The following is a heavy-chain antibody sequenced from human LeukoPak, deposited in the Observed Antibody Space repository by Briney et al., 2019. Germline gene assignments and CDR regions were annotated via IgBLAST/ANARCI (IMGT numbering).Heavy chain of an antibody. D-gene: IGHD5/OR15-5a*01. Sequence: PGGSLRLSCAASGFTFSASPIHWVRQASDKGLERVGRIRSKPYDYATAFAESVKGRFTISRDDSESTAYLEMNSLKTEDTAVYYCARRVGDSYPYGLDVWGQGTPVTVSS. J-gene: IGHJ6*02. CDR3: ARRVGDSYPYGLDV. CDR1: GFTFSASP. CDR2: IRSKPYDYAT. V-gene: IGHV3-73*01.